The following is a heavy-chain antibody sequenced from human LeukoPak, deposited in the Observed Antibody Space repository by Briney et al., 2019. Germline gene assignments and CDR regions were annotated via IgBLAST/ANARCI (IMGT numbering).Heavy chain of an antibody. CDR2: ISYDGSNK. CDR1: GFTFSSYA. V-gene: IGHV3-30*04. CDR3: AKDLKSYSSSYYYIDV. J-gene: IGHJ6*03. Sequence: GGSLRRSCAASGFTFSSYAMDWVRQAPGKGLEWVAVISYDGSNKYYADSVKGRFTIARDNSKNTLYLQMNSLRAEDTAVYYCAKDLKSYSSSYYYIDVWGKGTTVTVSS. D-gene: IGHD2-15*01.